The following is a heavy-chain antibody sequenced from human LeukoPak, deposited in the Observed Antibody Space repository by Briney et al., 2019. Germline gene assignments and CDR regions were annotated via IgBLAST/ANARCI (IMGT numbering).Heavy chain of an antibody. J-gene: IGHJ4*02. Sequence: PVGSLRLSCAASGFTFSSYGMHWVRQAPGKGLEWVGRIKSKTDGGTTDYAAPVKGRFTISRDDSKNTLYLQMNSLKTEDTAVYYCTTEGGDYDILTGYFEYFDYWGQGTLVTVSS. V-gene: IGHV3-15*01. D-gene: IGHD3-9*01. CDR1: GFTFSSYG. CDR3: TTEGGDYDILTGYFEYFDY. CDR2: IKSKTDGGTT.